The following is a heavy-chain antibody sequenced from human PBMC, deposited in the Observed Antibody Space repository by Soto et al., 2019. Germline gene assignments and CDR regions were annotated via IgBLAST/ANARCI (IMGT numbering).Heavy chain of an antibody. Sequence: GEALKISCKGSGYSFTSYWIGWVRQMPGKGLECMGIIYPGDSDTRYSPSFQGQVTISADKSISTAYLQWSSLKASDTAMYYCARPRYPGRGYYGMDVWGQGTTVNVSS. J-gene: IGHJ6*02. CDR1: GYSFTSYW. D-gene: IGHD2-15*01. CDR3: ARPRYPGRGYYGMDV. CDR2: IYPGDSDT. V-gene: IGHV5-51*01.